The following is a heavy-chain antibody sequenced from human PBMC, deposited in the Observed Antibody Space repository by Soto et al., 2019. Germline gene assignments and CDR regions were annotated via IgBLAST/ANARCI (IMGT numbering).Heavy chain of an antibody. CDR2: IYYSGST. D-gene: IGHD3-3*01. V-gene: IGHV4-30-4*01. Sequence: TLSVTCAVCGGSIISVDYYWSWIRQPPGKGLEWIGYIYYSGSTYYNPSLKSRVTISVDTSKNQFSLKLSSVTAADTAVYYCSRDTNYDFWGGGGDWFDPWGQGTLVTVSS. J-gene: IGHJ5*02. CDR3: SRDTNYDFWGGGGDWFDP. CDR1: GGSIISVDYY.